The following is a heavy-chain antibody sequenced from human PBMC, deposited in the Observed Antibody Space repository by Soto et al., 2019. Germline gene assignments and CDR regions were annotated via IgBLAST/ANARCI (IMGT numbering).Heavy chain of an antibody. J-gene: IGHJ4*02. CDR1: GFTFSTSW. Sequence: EVQLVESGGGLVQPGGSLRVSCAASGFTFSTSWMNWVRQAPGKGLEWVANINGDGSEEYYVDSVRGRFTISRDNVKNSLFLKMNSLRAEDTAVYYCAAGFPPDYWGQGTLVTVSS. V-gene: IGHV3-7*01. CDR3: AAGFPPDY. CDR2: INGDGSEE. D-gene: IGHD3-10*01.